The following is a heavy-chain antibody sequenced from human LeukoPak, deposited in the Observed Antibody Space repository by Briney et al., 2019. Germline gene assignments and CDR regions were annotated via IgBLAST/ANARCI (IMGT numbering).Heavy chain of an antibody. V-gene: IGHV3-74*01. Sequence: GGSLRLSCAASGFTFSSYWMHWVRQAPGKGLVWVSRINSDGSSTSYADSVKGRFTISRDNAKNTPYLQMNSLRAEDTAVYYCARAQYIPPFDPWGQGTLVTVSS. D-gene: IGHD6-6*01. CDR1: GFTFSSYW. CDR3: ARAQYIPPFDP. J-gene: IGHJ5*02. CDR2: INSDGSST.